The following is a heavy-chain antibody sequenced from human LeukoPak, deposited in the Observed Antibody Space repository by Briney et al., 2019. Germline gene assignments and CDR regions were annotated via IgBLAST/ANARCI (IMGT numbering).Heavy chain of an antibody. V-gene: IGHV3-48*04. D-gene: IGHD3/OR15-3a*01. CDR2: ISSGGSPI. CDR1: GFTITSWS. CDR3: TYLRTPYYNDKWVDP. J-gene: IGHJ5*02. Sequence: GGSLRLSCAVSGFTITSWSMNWVRQAPGKGLEWLSYISSGGSPIYYADSVKGRFTIPRDDAKNLVYLQMNSLRAEDTAVYYCTYLRTPYYNDKWVDPWGQGALVTVSS.